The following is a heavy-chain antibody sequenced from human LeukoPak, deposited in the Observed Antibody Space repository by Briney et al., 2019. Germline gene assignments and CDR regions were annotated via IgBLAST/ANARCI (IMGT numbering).Heavy chain of an antibody. J-gene: IGHJ4*02. D-gene: IGHD6-19*01. Sequence: PSETLSLTCTVSGGSISSYYWSWIRQPPGKGLEWIGYIYYSGSTNYNPSLKSRVIISVDTSKNQFSLKLSSVTAADTAVYYCARAVGSGWYIRYYFDYWGQGTLVTVSS. CDR2: IYYSGST. CDR3: ARAVGSGWYIRYYFDY. CDR1: GGSISSYY. V-gene: IGHV4-59*01.